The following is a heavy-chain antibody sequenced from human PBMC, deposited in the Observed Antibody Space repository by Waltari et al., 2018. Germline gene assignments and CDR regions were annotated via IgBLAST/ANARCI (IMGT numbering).Heavy chain of an antibody. CDR2: ISYDGSNK. Sequence: QVQLVESGGGVVQPGRSLRLSCAASGFTFSSYAMHWVRQAPGQGLEWVAVISYDGSNKYYADSVKGRFTISRDNSKNTLYLQMNSLRAEDTAVYYCARDAVPAAIVVSNWFDPWGQGTLVTVSS. CDR3: ARDAVPAAIVVSNWFDP. CDR1: GFTFSSYA. J-gene: IGHJ5*02. D-gene: IGHD2-2*01. V-gene: IGHV3-30*01.